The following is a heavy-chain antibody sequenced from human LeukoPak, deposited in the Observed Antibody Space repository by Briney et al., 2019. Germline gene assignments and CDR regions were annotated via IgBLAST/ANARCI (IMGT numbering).Heavy chain of an antibody. CDR1: GFTFSNFA. D-gene: IGHD1-26*01. V-gene: IGHV3-23*01. CDR3: AKGGVGWVAFEY. J-gene: IGHJ4*02. CDR2: ISDSGGGT. Sequence: PGGSLRLSCAASGFTFSNFAMSWVRQAPGKGLQWVSAISDSGGGTFYADSVKGRFTISRDNAKNSLYLQMNSLRAEATAVYYCAKGGVGWVAFEYWGQGTLVTVSS.